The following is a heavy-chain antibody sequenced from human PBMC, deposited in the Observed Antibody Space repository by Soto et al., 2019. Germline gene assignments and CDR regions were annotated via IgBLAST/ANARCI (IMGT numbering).Heavy chain of an antibody. J-gene: IGHJ3*02. V-gene: IGHV3-48*02. CDR2: ISSSSSTI. Sequence: EVQLVESGGGLVQPGGSLRLSCAASGFTFSSYSMNWVRQAPGKGLEWVSYISSSSSTIYYADSVKGRFTISRDNAKNSLYLQMNSLRDEDTAVYYCARVGSMIGGIAFDIWGQGTMVTVSS. CDR3: ARVGSMIGGIAFDI. D-gene: IGHD3-22*01. CDR1: GFTFSSYS.